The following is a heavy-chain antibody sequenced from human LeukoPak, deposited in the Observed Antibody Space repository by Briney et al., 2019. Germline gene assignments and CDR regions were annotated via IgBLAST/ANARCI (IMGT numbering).Heavy chain of an antibody. J-gene: IGHJ6*02. V-gene: IGHV3-23*01. CDR1: GFTFSSYA. Sequence: GSLRLSCAASGFTFSSYAMSWVRQAPGKGLEWVSAISGSGGSTYYADSVKGRFTISRDNSKNTLYLQMNSLRAEDTAVYYCAKFVVVTGYYYYGMDVWGQGTTVTVSS. CDR2: ISGSGGST. CDR3: AKFVVVTGYYYYGMDV. D-gene: IGHD2-21*02.